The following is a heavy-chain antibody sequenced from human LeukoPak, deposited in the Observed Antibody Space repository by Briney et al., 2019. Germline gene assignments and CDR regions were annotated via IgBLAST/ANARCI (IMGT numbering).Heavy chain of an antibody. J-gene: IGHJ4*02. CDR3: ARDRAGYYGSGSYYVFDY. Sequence: GGSLRLSCAASGFTFSSYWMHWVRQAPGKGLVWVSRINSDGSSTSYADSVKGRFTISRDNAKNTLYLQMNSLRAEDTAVYYCARDRAGYYGSGSYYVFDYWGQGTLVTVSS. CDR1: GFTFSSYW. V-gene: IGHV3-74*01. CDR2: INSDGSST. D-gene: IGHD3-10*01.